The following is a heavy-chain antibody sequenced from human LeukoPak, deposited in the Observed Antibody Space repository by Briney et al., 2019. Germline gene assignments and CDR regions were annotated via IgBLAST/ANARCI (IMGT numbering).Heavy chain of an antibody. D-gene: IGHD6-19*01. Sequence: PGGSLRLSCAASGFTFSSYSMNWVRQAPGKGLEWVSSISSSGTYIYYADSVRGRFTVSRDNAKNSLYLQMNSLRADDMAVYYCAREPVPGTAPRWGRGTLVTISS. J-gene: IGHJ4*02. CDR2: ISSSGTYI. CDR1: GFTFSSYS. V-gene: IGHV3-21*01. CDR3: AREPVPGTAPR.